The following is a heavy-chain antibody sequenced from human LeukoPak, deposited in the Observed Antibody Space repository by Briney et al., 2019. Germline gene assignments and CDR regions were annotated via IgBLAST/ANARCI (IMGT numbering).Heavy chain of an antibody. J-gene: IGHJ4*02. CDR2: INPNSGGT. V-gene: IGHV1-2*02. CDR3: ARDRGDMYCSGGSCYYGS. Sequence: SVKVSCKASGYTFTGYYMHWVRQAPGQGLEWMGWINPNSGGTNYAQKFQGRVTMTRDTSISTAYMELSRLRSDDTAVYYCARDRGDMYCSGGSCYYGSWGQGTLVTVSS. CDR1: GYTFTGYY. D-gene: IGHD2-15*01.